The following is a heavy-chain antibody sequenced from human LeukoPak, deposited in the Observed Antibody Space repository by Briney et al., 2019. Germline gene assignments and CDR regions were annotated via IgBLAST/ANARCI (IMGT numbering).Heavy chain of an antibody. V-gene: IGHV4-59*08. Sequence: SETLSLTCTVSGGSIRSYYWSWIRQPPGKGLEWVVFIYSSGSTNYNPALKSRVTISVDTSKNQFSPKLTSVTAADTAVYYCTRHGPYVTTTTHPLDYWGQGTLVTVSS. J-gene: IGHJ4*02. CDR1: GGSIRSYY. D-gene: IGHD1-26*01. CDR3: TRHGPYVTTTTHPLDY. CDR2: IYSSGST.